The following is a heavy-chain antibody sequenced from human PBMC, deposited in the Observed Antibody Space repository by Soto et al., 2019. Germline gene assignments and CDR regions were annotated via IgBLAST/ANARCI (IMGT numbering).Heavy chain of an antibody. CDR1: GITFSDLH. CDR3: AAVRGSLGSLSCDY. CDR2: VEVENDDR. Sequence: EVLLQQSGAEAREPGGVVKMSCAVSGITFSDLHMHWVKQAPGKGLEWVGLVEVENDDRLYAEKYRGRLNINTDTSRHTSYMELPSLTSDDTAIYFCAAVRGSLGSLSCDYWVQGTPVTVS. V-gene: IGHV1-69-2*01. D-gene: IGHD1-26*01. J-gene: IGHJ4*02.